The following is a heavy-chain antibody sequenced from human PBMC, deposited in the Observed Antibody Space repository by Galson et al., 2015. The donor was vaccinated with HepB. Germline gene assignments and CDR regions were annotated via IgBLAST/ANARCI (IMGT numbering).Heavy chain of an antibody. Sequence: SETLSLTCTVSGGSISSSSYYWGWIRQPPGTGLEWIGSIYYSGSTYYNPSLKSRVTISVDTSKNQFSLKLSSVTAADTAVYYCASHACCYYDSSGYIWYFDLWGRGTLVTVSS. V-gene: IGHV4-39*01. CDR1: GGSISSSSYY. CDR3: ASHACCYYDSSGYIWYFDL. J-gene: IGHJ2*01. CDR2: IYYSGST. D-gene: IGHD3-22*01.